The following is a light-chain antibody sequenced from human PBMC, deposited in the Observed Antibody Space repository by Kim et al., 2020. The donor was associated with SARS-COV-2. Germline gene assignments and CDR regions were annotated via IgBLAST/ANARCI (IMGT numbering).Light chain of an antibody. CDR1: SSDVGSYNL. CDR2: EVS. Sequence: QSALTQPASVSGSPGQSITISCTGTSSDVGSYNLVSWYQQHPGKAPKLMIYEVSKRPSGVSNRFSGSKSGNTASLTISGLQAEDEADYYCCSCAGSSTFGFGGGTQLTVL. CDR3: CSCAGSSTFG. V-gene: IGLV2-23*02. J-gene: IGLJ2*01.